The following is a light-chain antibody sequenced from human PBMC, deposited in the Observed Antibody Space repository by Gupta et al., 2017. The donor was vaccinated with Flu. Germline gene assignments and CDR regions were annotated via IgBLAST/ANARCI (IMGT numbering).Light chain of an antibody. J-gene: IGKJ1*01. CDR2: GAS. V-gene: IGKV3-15*01. Sequence: PATLSVAAKERADLRWRASQRRSKNLVWYQQTPGQAPRLLIYGASTRATGIPARFSGSGSGTDFTLTISSLQAEDVAVYYCQQCHNAPMTFGQGTKVEIK. CDR3: QQCHNAPMT. CDR1: QRRSKN.